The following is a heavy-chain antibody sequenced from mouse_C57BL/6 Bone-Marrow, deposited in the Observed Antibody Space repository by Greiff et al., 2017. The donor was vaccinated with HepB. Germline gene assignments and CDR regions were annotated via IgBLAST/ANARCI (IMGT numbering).Heavy chain of an antibody. V-gene: IGHV3-6*01. CDR2: ISYDGSN. J-gene: IGHJ4*01. CDR1: GYSITSGYY. D-gene: IGHD5-1*01. CDR3: ARERLYLYAMDY. Sequence: VQLQQSGPGLVKPSQSLSLTCSVTGYSITSGYYWNWIRQFPGNKLEWMCYISYDGSNNYNPSLKNRISITRDTSKNQFFLKLNSVTTEDTATYYCARERLYLYAMDYWGQGTSVTVSS.